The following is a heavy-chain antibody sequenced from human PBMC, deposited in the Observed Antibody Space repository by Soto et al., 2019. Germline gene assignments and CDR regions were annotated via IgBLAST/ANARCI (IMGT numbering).Heavy chain of an antibody. CDR2: IYYSGST. D-gene: IGHD5-18*01. CDR3: ASERQDSGGYSYGFGH. J-gene: IGHJ4*02. Sequence: TLSHTCTVSGGSISTEGYYWSWILQHPGKGLEWIGYIYYSGSTYYNPSLKSRVTISVDTSKNQFSLKLSSVTAADTAVYYCASERQDSGGYSYGFGHWGQGTLVTVS. CDR1: GGSISTEGYY. V-gene: IGHV4-31*03.